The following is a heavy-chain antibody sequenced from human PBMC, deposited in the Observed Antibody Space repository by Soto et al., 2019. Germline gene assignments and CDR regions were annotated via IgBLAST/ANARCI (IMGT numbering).Heavy chain of an antibody. D-gene: IGHD5-18*01. V-gene: IGHV3-30-3*01. J-gene: IGHJ4*02. CDR1: GFTFSSYA. Sequence: QVQLVESGGGVVQPGRSLRLSCAASGFTFSSYAMHWVRQAPGKGLEWVAVISYDGSNKYYADSVKGRFTISRDNSKNTLYLQMNRLRAEDTAVYYCVSDYTAMAFDYWGQGTLVTVSS. CDR2: ISYDGSNK. CDR3: VSDYTAMAFDY.